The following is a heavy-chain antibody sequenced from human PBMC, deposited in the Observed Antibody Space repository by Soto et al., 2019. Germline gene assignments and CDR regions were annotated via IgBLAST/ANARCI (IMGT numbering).Heavy chain of an antibody. CDR3: ARVFDYWSGFYVY. J-gene: IGHJ4*02. D-gene: IGHD3-3*01. V-gene: IGHV4-59*12. CDR1: GGSISGSY. CDR2: VYYTGST. Sequence: SETLSLTCSVSGGSISGSYWSWIRQSPGKGLEWLGYVYYTGSTNYSPSLRSRVSISVDTSKNEFSLRLSSVTAADTAVYFCARVFDYWSGFYVYWGQGILVTVSS.